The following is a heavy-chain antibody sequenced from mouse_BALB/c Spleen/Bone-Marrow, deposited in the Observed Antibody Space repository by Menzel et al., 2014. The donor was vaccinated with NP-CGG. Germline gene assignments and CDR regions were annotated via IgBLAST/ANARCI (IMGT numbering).Heavy chain of an antibody. CDR1: GFTFSSYG. J-gene: IGHJ2*01. CDR3: ARQYGSSYFDY. V-gene: IGHV5-9-2*01. D-gene: IGHD1-1*01. CDR2: ISGGGSYT. Sequence: EVKVEESGGGLVKPGGSLELSCAASGFTFSSYGMSWVRQTPEKRLEWVATISGGGSYTYYPDSVKGRFTISRDNAKNNLYLQMSSLRSEDTALYYCARQYGSSYFDYWGQGTTLTASS.